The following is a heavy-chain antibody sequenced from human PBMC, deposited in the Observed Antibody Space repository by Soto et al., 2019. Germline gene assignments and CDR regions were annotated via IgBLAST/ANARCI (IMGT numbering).Heavy chain of an antibody. D-gene: IGHD2-15*01. V-gene: IGHV1-3*01. CDR1: GYTFTSYA. CDR3: AREGCSGGSCYLSSSYYSGMDV. J-gene: IGHJ6*02. Sequence: ASVKVSCKASGYTFTSYAMHWVRQAPGQRLEWMGWINAGNGNTKYSQKFQGRVTITRDTSASTAYMELSSLRSEDTAVYYCAREGCSGGSCYLSSSYYSGMDVWGQGTTVTVSS. CDR2: INAGNGNT.